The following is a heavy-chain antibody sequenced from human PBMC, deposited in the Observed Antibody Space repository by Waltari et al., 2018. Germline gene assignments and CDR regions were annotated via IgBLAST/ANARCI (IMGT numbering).Heavy chain of an antibody. CDR3: AKGTERYGGWAPIFDS. Sequence: EVHLLDSGGDLVQTGVSLSISCGASGFAFSNSAMGWVRQAPGKGLEWVSVISTSGGSAKYADSVQGRFTISRDNSKKTLHLQMNSLRVEDTAVYYCAKGTERYGGWAPIFDSWGQGTQVTVSS. CDR2: ISTSGGSA. D-gene: IGHD6-19*01. CDR1: GFAFSNSA. V-gene: IGHV3-23*01. J-gene: IGHJ4*02.